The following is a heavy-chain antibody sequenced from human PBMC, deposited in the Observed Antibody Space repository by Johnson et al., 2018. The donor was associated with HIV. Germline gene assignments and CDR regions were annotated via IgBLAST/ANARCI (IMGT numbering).Heavy chain of an antibody. D-gene: IGHD1-26*01. CDR3: AKSPLKVAAKGAFDI. Sequence: EVQLVESGGGLVQPGGSLRLSCAASGFIVSNNYMNWVRQTPGEGLEWVSILHRDGTTYYADSVKGRLTISRDNAKNSLYLQMSSLRVADTAVYYCAKSPLKVAAKGAFDIWGQGTMVTVSS. J-gene: IGHJ3*02. CDR2: LHRDGTT. V-gene: IGHV3-66*01. CDR1: GFIVSNNY.